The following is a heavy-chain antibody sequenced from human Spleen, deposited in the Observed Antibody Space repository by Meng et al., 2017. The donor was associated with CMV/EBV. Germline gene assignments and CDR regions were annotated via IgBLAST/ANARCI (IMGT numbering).Heavy chain of an antibody. CDR2: INPNSGGT. CDR1: GYTFTGYY. V-gene: IGHV1-2*02. Sequence: ASVKVSCKASGYTFTGYYMHWVRQAPGQGLEWMGWINPNSGGTNYAQKFQGRVTMTRDTSISTAYMELSRLRSDDTAVYYCARDQTSGVAAAGFDSWGQGTLVTVSS. CDR3: ARDQTSGVAAAGFDS. D-gene: IGHD6-19*01. J-gene: IGHJ4*02.